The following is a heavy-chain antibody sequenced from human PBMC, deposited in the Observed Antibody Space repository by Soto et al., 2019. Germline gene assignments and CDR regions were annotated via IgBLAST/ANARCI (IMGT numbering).Heavy chain of an antibody. J-gene: IGHJ4*02. CDR1: GGSFSGYY. D-gene: IGHD3-10*01. Sequence: PSETLSLTCAVYGGSFSGYYWSWIRQPPGKGLEWIGEINHSGSTNYNPSLKSRVTISVDTSKNQFSLKLSSVTAADTAVYYCARGRRITMVRGVIPKPLDYWGQGTLVTVSS. CDR3: ARGRRITMVRGVIPKPLDY. V-gene: IGHV4-34*01. CDR2: INHSGST.